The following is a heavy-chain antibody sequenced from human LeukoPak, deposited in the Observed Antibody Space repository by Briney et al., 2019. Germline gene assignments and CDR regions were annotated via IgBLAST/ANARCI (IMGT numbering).Heavy chain of an antibody. CDR1: GFNLISYA. J-gene: IGHJ4*02. CDR2: ISSNGEST. V-gene: IGHV3-64D*08. CDR3: VKDRFIDY. Sequence: PGGSLRLSCSVSGFNLISYAMHWVRQAPGQGLEYVSSISSNGESTYYTDSVKGRFSISRDNSKNTLYLQMSSLRVEDTAVYYCVKDRFIDYWGQGTLVTVSS.